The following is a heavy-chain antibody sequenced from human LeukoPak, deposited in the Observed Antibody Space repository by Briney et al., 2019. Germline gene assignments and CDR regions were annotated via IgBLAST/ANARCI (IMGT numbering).Heavy chain of an antibody. Sequence: GGSLRLSCAASGFTFDDNGMNWVRQAPGKGLEWVSGINWNGGRTDYADSVKGRFTISRDNAKNSLYLQMNSLRAEDTTLYYCAAGGSSGWSDAFDIWGQGTMVTVSS. CDR3: AAGGSSGWSDAFDI. V-gene: IGHV3-20*04. CDR1: GFTFDDNG. D-gene: IGHD6-19*01. J-gene: IGHJ3*02. CDR2: INWNGGRT.